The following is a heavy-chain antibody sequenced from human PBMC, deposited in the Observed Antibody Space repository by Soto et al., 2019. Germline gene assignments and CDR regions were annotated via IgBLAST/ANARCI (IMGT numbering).Heavy chain of an antibody. CDR1: GGSISSGGYY. Sequence: QVQLQESGPGLVKPSQTLSLTCTVSGGSISSGGYYWSWIRQHPGKGLEWIGYIYYSGSTYYNPSLKSRVTISVDTSKNQFALKLSSVTAADTDVYYCARRGDDYGDFNWFDPWGQGTLVTVSS. CDR2: IYYSGST. D-gene: IGHD4-17*01. CDR3: ARRGDDYGDFNWFDP. J-gene: IGHJ5*02. V-gene: IGHV4-31*03.